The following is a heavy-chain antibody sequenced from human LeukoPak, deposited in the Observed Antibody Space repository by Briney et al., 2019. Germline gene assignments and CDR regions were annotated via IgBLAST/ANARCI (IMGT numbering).Heavy chain of an antibody. CDR2: ISAYNGNT. J-gene: IGHJ3*02. CDR1: GYTFTSYG. CDR3: ARGYCSSTSCYGGGYDAFDI. Sequence: GASVMVSCKASGYTFTSYGISWVRQAPGQGLEWMGWISAYNGNTNYAQKLQGRVTMTTDTSTSTAYMELRSLRSDDTAVYYCARGYCSSTSCYGGGYDAFDIWGQGTMVTVSS. D-gene: IGHD2-2*01. V-gene: IGHV1-18*01.